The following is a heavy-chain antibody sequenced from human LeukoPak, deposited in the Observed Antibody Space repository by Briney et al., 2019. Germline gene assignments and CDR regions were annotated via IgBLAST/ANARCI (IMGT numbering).Heavy chain of an antibody. Sequence: TGGSLRLSCAASGFTFSSYGMHWVRQAPGKGLEWVAFIRYDGGNKYYADSVKGRFTISRDNSKNTLYLQMNSLRSEDTAVYYCARLRIAAAGKYFDYWGQGTLVTVSS. V-gene: IGHV3-30*02. CDR3: ARLRIAAAGKYFDY. J-gene: IGHJ4*02. CDR2: IRYDGGNK. CDR1: GFTFSSYG. D-gene: IGHD6-13*01.